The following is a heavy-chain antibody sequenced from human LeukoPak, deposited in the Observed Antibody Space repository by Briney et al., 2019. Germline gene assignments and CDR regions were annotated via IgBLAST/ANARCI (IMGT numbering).Heavy chain of an antibody. CDR3: ARAVAAAASS. CDR2: IKEDGSTK. Sequence: GGSLRLSCAVSGFTLSSYWMSWVRQAPGKGLEWVANIKEDGSTKYYADSVKGRFTISRDNAQNSLYLQMNSLSAEDTAVYYCARAVAAAASSWGQGTLVTVSS. D-gene: IGHD6-13*01. V-gene: IGHV3-7*04. CDR1: GFTLSSYW. J-gene: IGHJ5*02.